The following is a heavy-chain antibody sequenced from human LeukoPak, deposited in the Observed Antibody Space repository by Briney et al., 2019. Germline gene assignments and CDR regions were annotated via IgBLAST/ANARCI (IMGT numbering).Heavy chain of an antibody. D-gene: IGHD2-2*01. CDR1: GDPISSSSYY. J-gene: IGHJ5*02. CDR2: IYYSGST. CDR3: ASNIVVVPAAMGTYNWFDP. Sequence: SETLSLTCTVSGDPISSSSYYWGWIRQPPGKGLEWIGSIYYSGSTYYNPSLKSRVTISVDTSKNQFSLKLSSVTAADTAVYYCASNIVVVPAAMGTYNWFDPWGQGTLVTVSS. V-gene: IGHV4-39*01.